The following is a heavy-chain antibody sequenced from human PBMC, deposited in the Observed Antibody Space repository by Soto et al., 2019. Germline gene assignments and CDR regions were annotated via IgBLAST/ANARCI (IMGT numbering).Heavy chain of an antibody. CDR2: IKQGGGEK. V-gene: IGHV3-7*01. J-gene: IGHJ4*02. CDR1: GFTFSSYW. CDR3: ARDKVNGDSHFDY. Sequence: EVQLVESGGGLVQPGGSLRLSCAASGFTFSSYWMSWVRQAPGKGLECVANIKQGGGEKDYVDSVKGRFTISRDNARNSMYLQMHSLRAEDTAVYYCARDKVNGDSHFDYWRQGTLVTVSS. D-gene: IGHD4-17*01.